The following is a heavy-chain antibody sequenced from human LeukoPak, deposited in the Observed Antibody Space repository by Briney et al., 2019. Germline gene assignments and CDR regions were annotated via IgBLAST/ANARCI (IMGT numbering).Heavy chain of an antibody. CDR3: TKAGVVGAKAGFDN. V-gene: IGHV3-21*01. Sequence: PGGSLRLSCAASGFTFSSYWMHWVRQTPGKGLEWVSSIDSSSNYIFYADSVKGRFTISRDNAKNSLDLQMNNLRDEDTAIYYCTKAGVVGAKAGFDNWGQGTLVTVSS. CDR1: GFTFSSYW. CDR2: IDSSSNYI. J-gene: IGHJ4*02. D-gene: IGHD1-26*01.